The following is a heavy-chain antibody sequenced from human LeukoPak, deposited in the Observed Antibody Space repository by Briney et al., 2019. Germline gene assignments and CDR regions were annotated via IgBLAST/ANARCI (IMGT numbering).Heavy chain of an antibody. V-gene: IGHV4-34*01. CDR3: AIAVAGYFDY. Sequence: SETLSLTCAVYGGSFSGYYWSWIRQPPGKGLEWIGEINHSRSTNYNPSLKSRVTISVDTSKNQFSLKLSSVTAADTAVYYCAIAVAGYFDYWGQGTLVTVSS. CDR1: GGSFSGYY. D-gene: IGHD6-19*01. CDR2: INHSRST. J-gene: IGHJ4*02.